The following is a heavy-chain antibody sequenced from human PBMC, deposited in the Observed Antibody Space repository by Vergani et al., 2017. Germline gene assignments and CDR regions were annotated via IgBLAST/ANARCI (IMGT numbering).Heavy chain of an antibody. CDR1: GGSISGYY. Sequence: QVQLQESGPGLVKPSETLSLTCTVSGGSISGYYWSWIRQPPGKGLEWIGSIYYSGSTNYNPSLKSRVTISVDTSKNQFSLKLSSVTSADTAVDYCASATDYNNSSGLLLDYWGEGTLVTVSS. CDR3: ASATDYNNSSGLLLDY. J-gene: IGHJ4*02. CDR2: IYYSGST. V-gene: IGHV4-59*01. D-gene: IGHD3-22*01.